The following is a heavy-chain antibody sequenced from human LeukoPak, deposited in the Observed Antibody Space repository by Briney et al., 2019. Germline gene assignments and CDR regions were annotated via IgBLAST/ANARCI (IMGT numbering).Heavy chain of an antibody. D-gene: IGHD2-21*02. CDR2: IGGSGYST. J-gene: IGHJ4*02. Sequence: PGGSLRLSCAASGFTFSNYAMSWVRQAPGKGLEWVSAIGGSGYSTYYADSVKGRFTISRDNSKNTLYLEMNSLRAEDTAVYYCVGDPHFDYWGQGTLVTVSS. V-gene: IGHV3-23*01. CDR1: GFTFSNYA. CDR3: VGDPHFDY.